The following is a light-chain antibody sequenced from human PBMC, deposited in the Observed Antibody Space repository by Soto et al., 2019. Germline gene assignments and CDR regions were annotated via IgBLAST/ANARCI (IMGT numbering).Light chain of an antibody. CDR2: SNS. Sequence: QTVVTQPPSASGTPGQRVTISCSGSSSNIGSNPVNWYQQLPGTAPKLLIHSNSQRPSGVPDRFSGSKSGTSASLAISGLQSEDEADYYCAAWDDSLNAVVFGGGTKLTVL. CDR3: AAWDDSLNAVV. V-gene: IGLV1-44*01. CDR1: SSNIGSNP. J-gene: IGLJ2*01.